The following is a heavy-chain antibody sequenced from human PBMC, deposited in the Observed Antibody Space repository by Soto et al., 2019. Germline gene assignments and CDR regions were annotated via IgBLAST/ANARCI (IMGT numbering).Heavy chain of an antibody. J-gene: IGHJ4*02. Sequence: GGSLRLSCTASEFSFSSYAMHWIRQSPGKGLEWVAVISFNGNSLHYADSVKDRFTISRDNSKSTLYLQMNNMGTEDTAVYYCARTFDTITYYFDYWGQGTLVTVSS. D-gene: IGHD3-9*01. CDR1: EFSFSSYA. CDR2: ISFNGNSL. CDR3: ARTFDTITYYFDY. V-gene: IGHV3-30-3*01.